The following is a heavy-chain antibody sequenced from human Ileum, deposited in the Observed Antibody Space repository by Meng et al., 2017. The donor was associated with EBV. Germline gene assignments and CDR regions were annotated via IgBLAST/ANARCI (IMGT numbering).Heavy chain of an antibody. Sequence: VELVQSGSEGKNPGSSGNVSCKYSGSTFSVYGITWVRQAPGQGLEWMGGIIPALGTPKYARKFQDRLTITADKSTSTGYMELHSLTSNDTAVYFCARGTGADYWGQGTLVTVSS. D-gene: IGHD3-10*01. CDR3: ARGTGADY. CDR1: GSTFSVYG. V-gene: IGHV1-69*06. CDR2: IIPALGTP. J-gene: IGHJ4*02.